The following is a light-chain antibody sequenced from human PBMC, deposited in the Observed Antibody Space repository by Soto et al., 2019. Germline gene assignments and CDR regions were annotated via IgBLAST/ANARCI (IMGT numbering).Light chain of an antibody. CDR3: QHYNSYSEA. J-gene: IGKJ1*01. Sequence: DIQMTQSPSTLSASVGDRVTITCRASQSLSRWLAWYQQKPGKAPKLLIYDDSSLESGVPSRFSGSASGTEFTLTISSLQPDDFATYYCQHYNSYSEAFGQGTKVELK. CDR1: QSLSRW. V-gene: IGKV1-5*01. CDR2: DDS.